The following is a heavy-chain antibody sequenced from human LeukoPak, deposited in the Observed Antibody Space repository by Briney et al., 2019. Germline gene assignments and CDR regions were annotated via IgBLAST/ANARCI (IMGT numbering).Heavy chain of an antibody. Sequence: PGGSLRLSCAASGFTFSSYSMNWVRQAPGKGLEWVSSISSSSSYIYYADSVKGRFTISRDNAKNSLYLQMNSLRAEDTAVYYCARAVPAAILTLVGGNWFDPWGQGTLVTVSS. D-gene: IGHD2-2*02. CDR2: ISSSSSYI. CDR1: GFTFSSYS. V-gene: IGHV3-21*01. CDR3: ARAVPAAILTLVGGNWFDP. J-gene: IGHJ5*02.